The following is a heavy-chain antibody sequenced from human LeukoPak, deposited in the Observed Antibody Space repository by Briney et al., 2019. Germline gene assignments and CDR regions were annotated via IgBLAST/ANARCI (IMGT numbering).Heavy chain of an antibody. Sequence: PSETLSLTCTVSGYSISSGYYWGWIRQPPGKGLEWIAEINHSGRTNYNPSLRSRVTISVDTSKKQFSLKLTSVTAADTAVYYCARPFCSSTNCWGFALWGQGTLVTVSS. D-gene: IGHD2-2*01. CDR1: GYSISSGYY. CDR3: ARPFCSSTNCWGFAL. V-gene: IGHV4-38-2*02. CDR2: INHSGRT. J-gene: IGHJ4*02.